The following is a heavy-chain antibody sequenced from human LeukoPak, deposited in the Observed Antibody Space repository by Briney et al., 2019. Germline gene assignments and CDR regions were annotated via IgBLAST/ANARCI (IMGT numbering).Heavy chain of an antibody. Sequence: GASVKVSCKAFGYTFTSNYMHWVRQAPGQGPEWMGVISPSGGSTTYAQKFQGRVTLTRDMSTSTDYLELSSLRSEDTAVYYCARDSSGYDLRYYYYYYMDVWGKGTTVTVSS. J-gene: IGHJ6*03. D-gene: IGHD5-12*01. CDR1: GYTFTSNY. CDR3: ARDSSGYDLRYYYYYYMDV. CDR2: ISPSGGST. V-gene: IGHV1-46*01.